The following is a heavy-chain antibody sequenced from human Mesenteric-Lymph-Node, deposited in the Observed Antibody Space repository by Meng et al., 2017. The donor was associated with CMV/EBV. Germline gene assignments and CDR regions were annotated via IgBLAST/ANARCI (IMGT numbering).Heavy chain of an antibody. Sequence: GSLRLSCTVSGDSISSSSYYWGWIRQPPGKGLEWIGNIFYSGSTYYNPSLKSRVTISVDTSKNYFSLKLSSVTAADTAVYYCARVFRSTSCYDYWGQGTLVTVSS. D-gene: IGHD2-2*01. CDR2: IFYSGST. CDR3: ARVFRSTSCYDY. CDR1: GDSISSSSYY. V-gene: IGHV4-39*07. J-gene: IGHJ4*02.